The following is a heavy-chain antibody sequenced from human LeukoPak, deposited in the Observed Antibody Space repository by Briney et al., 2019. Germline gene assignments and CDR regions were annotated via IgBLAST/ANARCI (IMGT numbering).Heavy chain of an antibody. J-gene: IGHJ6*02. V-gene: IGHV3-9*01. Sequence: GGSLRLSCAASGSTFDDYAMHWVRQAPGKGLEWVSGISWNSGSIGYADSVKGRFTISRDNAKNSLYLQMNSLRAEDTALYYCAKARVVSADYYYYGMDVWGQGTTVTVSS. CDR2: ISWNSGSI. D-gene: IGHD2-21*01. CDR1: GSTFDDYA. CDR3: AKARVVSADYYYYGMDV.